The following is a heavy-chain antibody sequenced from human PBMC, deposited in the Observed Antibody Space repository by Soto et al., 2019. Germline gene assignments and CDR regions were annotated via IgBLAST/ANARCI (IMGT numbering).Heavy chain of an antibody. V-gene: IGHV3-64*01. J-gene: IGHJ5*02. Sequence: GGSLRLSCAASGFTFSNYAMYWVRQAPGKGLEYVSAISSNGGSTDYVNSVKGRFTISRDNSKNTLYLQMGSLRAEDMAVYYCARGSGGYVLVDSGYSGYDWFDPWGQGTLVTVSS. D-gene: IGHD5-12*01. CDR2: ISSNGGST. CDR1: GFTFSNYA. CDR3: ARGSGGYVLVDSGYSGYDWFDP.